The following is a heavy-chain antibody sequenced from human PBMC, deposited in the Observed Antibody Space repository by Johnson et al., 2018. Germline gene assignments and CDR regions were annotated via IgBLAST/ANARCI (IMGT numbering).Heavy chain of an antibody. Sequence: QVQLVQSGGGVVQPGRSLRLSCAASGFTFSSYAMHWVRQAPGKGLEWVAVISYDGSNKYYADSVKGRFTISRDKSKNTLYLQMNSRRAADTAVYDCAKALVCSGGSCYSGLQHWGQGTLVTVSS. CDR1: GFTFSSYA. D-gene: IGHD2-15*01. V-gene: IGHV3-30-3*01. J-gene: IGHJ1*01. CDR3: AKALVCSGGSCYSGLQH. CDR2: ISYDGSNK.